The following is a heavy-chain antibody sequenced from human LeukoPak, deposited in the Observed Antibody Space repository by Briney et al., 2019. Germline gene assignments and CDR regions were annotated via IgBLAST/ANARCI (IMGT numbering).Heavy chain of an antibody. Sequence: GGSLRLSCAASGFNFITSTMNWVRQAPGKGLEWVSAISGSGYNTYYADSVKGQFTISRDNSKNTLYLQMNSLRAEDTAVYYCAKDVSWIQISLDWGQGTLVTVSS. V-gene: IGHV3-23*01. CDR3: AKDVSWIQISLD. CDR1: GFNFITST. J-gene: IGHJ4*02. CDR2: ISGSGYNT. D-gene: IGHD5-18*01.